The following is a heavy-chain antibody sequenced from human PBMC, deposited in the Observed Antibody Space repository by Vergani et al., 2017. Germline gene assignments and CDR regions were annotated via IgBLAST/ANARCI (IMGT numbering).Heavy chain of an antibody. J-gene: IGHJ3*02. CDR1: GGSISSGDYY. V-gene: IGHV4-30-4*01. Sequence: QVQLQQWGAGLVKPSQTLSLTCTVSGGSISSGDYYWSWIRQPPGKGLEWIGYIYYSGSTYYNPSLKSRVTISVDTSKNQFSLKLSSVTAADTAVYYCARDSGYSYGYGAFDIWGQGTMVTVSS. CDR2: IYYSGST. CDR3: ARDSGYSYGYGAFDI. D-gene: IGHD5-18*01.